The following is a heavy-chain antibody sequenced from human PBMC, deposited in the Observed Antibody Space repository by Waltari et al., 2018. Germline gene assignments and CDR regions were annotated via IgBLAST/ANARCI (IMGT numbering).Heavy chain of an antibody. CDR3: ARDRGYQDY. D-gene: IGHD3-10*01. Sequence: QVQLQESGPGLVKPSETLSLTCTVSGGSISSYYWSWIRQPPGKGLEWIGYIYSSGSTNYNPSLRGPVIISVDTSKNQFALKVRSMTAADTAVYYCARDRGYQDYWGQGTLVTVSS. V-gene: IGHV4-59*01. J-gene: IGHJ4*02. CDR2: IYSSGST. CDR1: GGSISSYY.